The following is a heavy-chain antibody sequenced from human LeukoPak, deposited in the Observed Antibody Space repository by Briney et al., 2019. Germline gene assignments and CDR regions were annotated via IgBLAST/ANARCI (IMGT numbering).Heavy chain of an antibody. CDR1: GFILSDYG. CDR2: IWYDGSDK. CDR3: AKGYDFWSGWDV. D-gene: IGHD3-3*01. Sequence: PGRSLRLSCAASGFILSDYGIHWVRQAPGKGLEWVALIWYDGSDKFYADSVKGRVTISRDNSKNTVDLQMTSLRAEDTAVYYCAKGYDFWSGWDVWGKGTTVTVSS. J-gene: IGHJ6*04. V-gene: IGHV3-33*06.